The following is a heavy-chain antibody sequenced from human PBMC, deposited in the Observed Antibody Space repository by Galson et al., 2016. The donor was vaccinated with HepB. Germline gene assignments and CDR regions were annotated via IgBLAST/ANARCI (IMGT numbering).Heavy chain of an antibody. CDR1: GFTFSNYW. J-gene: IGHJ4*02. Sequence: SLRLSCAASGFTFSNYWTSWVRQAPGKGLEWVANIKRDGSEQYYVDSLKGRFTISRDNAKNSLYLQINSLTVEDTAMYYCARDGPRRRGLDYWGQGTLVTVSS. CDR2: IKRDGSEQ. V-gene: IGHV3-7*03. CDR3: ARDGPRRRGLDY.